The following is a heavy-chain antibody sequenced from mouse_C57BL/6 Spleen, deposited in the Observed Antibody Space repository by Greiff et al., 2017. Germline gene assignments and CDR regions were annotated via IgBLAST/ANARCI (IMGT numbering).Heavy chain of an antibody. V-gene: IGHV1-15*01. Sequence: QVQLKQSGAELVRPGASVTLSCKASGYTFTDYEMHWVKQTLVHGLEWIGAIDPETGGTAYNQKFKGKAILTADKSSSTAYMELRSLTSEDSAVYYCTRRITTVVGGFAYWGQGTLVTVSA. CDR1: GYTFTDYE. D-gene: IGHD1-1*01. CDR3: TRRITTVVGGFAY. CDR2: IDPETGGT. J-gene: IGHJ3*01.